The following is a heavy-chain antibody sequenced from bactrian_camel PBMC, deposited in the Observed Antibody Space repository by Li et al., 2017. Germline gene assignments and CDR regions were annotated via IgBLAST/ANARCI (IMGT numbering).Heavy chain of an antibody. D-gene: IGHD5*01. V-gene: IGHV3S53*01. J-gene: IGHJ4*01. CDR3: AADEGLWEGSCGEFYY. CDR1: QYDDNC. Sequence: HVQLVESGGGSVQTGGSQRLSCEVSQYDDNCLAWFRRGAPGNERQGVAAIGRAGSRRYADSVKGRFTISKDNAKKTLDLQMDNLKPEDTATYYCAADEGLWEGSCGEFYYWGQGTQVTVS. CDR2: IGRAGSR.